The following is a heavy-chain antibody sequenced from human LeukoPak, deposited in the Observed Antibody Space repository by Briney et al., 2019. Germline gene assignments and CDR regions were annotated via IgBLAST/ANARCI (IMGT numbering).Heavy chain of an antibody. CDR2: ITGDAAST. D-gene: IGHD3-22*01. CDR3: ARALFNYDSSGLNY. V-gene: IGHV3-43*02. J-gene: IGHJ4*02. CDR1: GFTFDDYA. Sequence: GGSLTLSCAASGFTFDDYAMHWVRQAPGKGLEWVSFITGDAASTYYADSVKGRFTISRDNSKNTLFLQMNSLRAEDTAVYFCARALFNYDSSGLNYWGQGTLVTVSS.